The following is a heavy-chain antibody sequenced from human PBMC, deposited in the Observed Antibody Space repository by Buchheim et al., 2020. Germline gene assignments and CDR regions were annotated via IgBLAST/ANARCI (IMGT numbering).Heavy chain of an antibody. J-gene: IGHJ4*02. V-gene: IGHV3-15*01. CDR1: GFTFSNAW. CDR2: IKSKTDGGTT. CDR3: TTDPKYYYDSSGPRGY. D-gene: IGHD3-22*01. Sequence: EVQLVESGGGLVKPGGSLRLSCAASGFTFSNAWMSWVRQAPGKGLEWVGGIKSKTDGGTTDYAAPVKGRFTISRDDSKNTLYLQMNSLKTEDTAVYYCTTDPKYYYDSSGPRGYWGQGTL.